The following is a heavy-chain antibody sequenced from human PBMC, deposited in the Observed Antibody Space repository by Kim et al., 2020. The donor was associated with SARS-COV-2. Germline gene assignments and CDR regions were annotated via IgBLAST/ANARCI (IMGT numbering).Heavy chain of an antibody. CDR2: INPNSGGT. V-gene: IGHV1-2*02. J-gene: IGHJ6*03. CDR3: SKARDYFYYMDF. CDR1: GYTFTGFY. Sequence: ASVKVSCKASGYTFTGFYLHWVRQAPGQGPEWVGWINPNSGGTRYAQKFQGRVTMTRDTSISTAYMEMSSLRLDDTAVYYCSKARDYFYYMDFWGQGTTV. D-gene: IGHD5-12*01.